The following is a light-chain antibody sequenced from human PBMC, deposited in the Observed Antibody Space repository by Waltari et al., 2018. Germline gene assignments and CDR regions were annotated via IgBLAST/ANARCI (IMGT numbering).Light chain of an antibody. CDR2: AAS. J-gene: IGKJ4*01. V-gene: IGKV1-27*01. CDR1: QVIANY. Sequence: DIQMTQSPSSLSASVGDRVIISCRASQVIANYLAWYQQMPGKVPKLLIYAASTLQSGVPSRFSCSGSGTYFTLTISNLQPEDVATYYCQKYNTAPLTFGGGTKVEIK. CDR3: QKYNTAPLT.